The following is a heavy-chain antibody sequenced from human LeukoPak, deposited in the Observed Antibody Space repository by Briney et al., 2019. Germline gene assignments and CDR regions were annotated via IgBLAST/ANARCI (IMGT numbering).Heavy chain of an antibody. D-gene: IGHD1-26*01. V-gene: IGHV1-69*01. J-gene: IGHJ3*01. Sequence: SVKVSCKASGGTFSNYAFSWVRQSPRQGLEWMGGIIPSFGPPNNAQKFQDRVTITADESKSTVYMELSSLTSDDTAIYYCARDRSSGTFDSFGVWGPGTSVTVSS. CDR3: ARDRSSGTFDSFGV. CDR1: GGTFSNYA. CDR2: IIPSFGPP.